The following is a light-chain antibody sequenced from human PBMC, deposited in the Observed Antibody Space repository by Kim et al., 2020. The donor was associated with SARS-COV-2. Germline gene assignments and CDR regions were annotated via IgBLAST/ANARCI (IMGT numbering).Light chain of an antibody. J-gene: IGKJ2*01. CDR2: GTS. Sequence: LSPGERPTLAGRASQSFSVNYLAWYQHKLGQAPRLLIYGTSIRATDIPDRFSGSGSGIDFTLTISRLEPEDFAVYYCHQYVSSPYTFGQGTKLEI. CDR1: QSFSVNY. CDR3: HQYVSSPYT. V-gene: IGKV3-20*01.